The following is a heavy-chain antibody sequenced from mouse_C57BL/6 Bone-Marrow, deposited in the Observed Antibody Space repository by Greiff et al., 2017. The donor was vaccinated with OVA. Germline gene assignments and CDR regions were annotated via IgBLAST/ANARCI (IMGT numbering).Heavy chain of an antibody. CDR1: GFTFSSYA. D-gene: IGHD3-2*02. Sequence: EVKLVESGGGLVKPGGSLKLSCAASGFTFSSYAMSWVRQTPEKRLEWVATISDGGSYTYYPDNVKGRFTISRDNAKNNLYLQMSHLKSEDTAMYYSAGERELRRGYFDYWGQGTTLTVSS. CDR3: AGERELRRGYFDY. V-gene: IGHV5-4*01. J-gene: IGHJ2*01. CDR2: ISDGGSYT.